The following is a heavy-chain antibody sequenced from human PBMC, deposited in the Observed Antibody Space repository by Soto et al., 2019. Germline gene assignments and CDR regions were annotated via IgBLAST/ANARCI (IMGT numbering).Heavy chain of an antibody. CDR3: ARGGDSSGYYYDDAFDI. CDR2: IYYSGST. Sequence: SETLSLTCTVSGGSISSYYWSWIRQPPGKGLEWIGYIYYSGSTNYNPSLKSRVTISVDTSKNQFSLKLSSVTAADTAVYYCARGGDSSGYYYDDAFDIWGQGTMVTVSS. V-gene: IGHV4-59*01. D-gene: IGHD3-22*01. CDR1: GGSISSYY. J-gene: IGHJ3*02.